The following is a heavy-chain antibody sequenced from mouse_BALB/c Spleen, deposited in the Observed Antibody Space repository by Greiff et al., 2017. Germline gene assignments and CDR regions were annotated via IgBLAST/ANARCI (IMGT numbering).Heavy chain of an antibody. Sequence: EVQVVESGGGLVKPGGSLKLSCAASGFTFSSYAMSWVRQTPEKRLEWVATISSGGSYTYYPASVKGRFTISRDNATNTLYLQMSRLRSEDTAMFYCARAQTAMDYWGQGTSLTVSS. CDR2: ISSGGSYT. CDR3: ARAQTAMDY. J-gene: IGHJ4*01. V-gene: IGHV5-9-3*01. CDR1: GFTFSSYA.